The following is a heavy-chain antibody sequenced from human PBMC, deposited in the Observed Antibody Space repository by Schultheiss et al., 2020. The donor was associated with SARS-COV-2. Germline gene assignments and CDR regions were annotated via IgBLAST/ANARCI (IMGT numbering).Heavy chain of an antibody. CDR2: IYYSGST. Sequence: SETLSLTCTVSGGSISSGGYYWSWIRQHPGKGLEWIGYIYYSGSTYYNPSLKSRVTISVDTSKNQFSLKLSSVTAADTAVYYCARLGRGVDFWSGYGMDVWGQGTTVTVSS. V-gene: IGHV4-31*03. D-gene: IGHD3-3*01. J-gene: IGHJ6*02. CDR3: ARLGRGVDFWSGYGMDV. CDR1: GGSISSGGYY.